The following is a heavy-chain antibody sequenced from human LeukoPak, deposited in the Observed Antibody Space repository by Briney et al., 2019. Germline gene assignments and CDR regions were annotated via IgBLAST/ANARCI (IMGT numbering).Heavy chain of an antibody. D-gene: IGHD5-12*01. V-gene: IGHV1-2*06. J-gene: IGHJ4*02. CDR1: GYTFTGYY. Sequence: ASVKVSCKASGYTFTGYYMHWVRQVPRQGLEWMGRINPNSGGTNYAQKFQDRVTMTRDTSISTAYMELNRLTSDDTAVYYCSASFSGYDRLFDYWGQGTLVTVSS. CDR2: INPNSGGT. CDR3: SASFSGYDRLFDY.